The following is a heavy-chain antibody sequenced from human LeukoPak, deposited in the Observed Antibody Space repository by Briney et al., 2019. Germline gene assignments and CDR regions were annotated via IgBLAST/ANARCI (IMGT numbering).Heavy chain of an antibody. Sequence: SETLSLTCTVSGGSISSSSYYWGWIRQPPGKGLEWIGSIYYSGSTYYNPSLKSRVTISVDTSKNQFSLKLSSVTAADTAVYYCASTTRITIFGVVTWGQGTLVTVSS. J-gene: IGHJ4*02. CDR3: ASTTRITIFGVVT. CDR1: GGSISSSSYY. CDR2: IYYSGST. D-gene: IGHD3-3*01. V-gene: IGHV4-39*01.